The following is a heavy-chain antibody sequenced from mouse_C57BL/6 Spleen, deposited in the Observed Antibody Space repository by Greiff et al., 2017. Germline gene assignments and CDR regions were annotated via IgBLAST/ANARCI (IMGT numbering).Heavy chain of an antibody. J-gene: IGHJ1*03. CDR3: ANYGSSYWDFDD. CDR1: GYTFTSYW. CDR2: IYPGSGST. V-gene: IGHV1-55*01. Sequence: QVQLQQPGAELVKPGASVKMSCKASGYTFTSYWITWVKQRPGQGLEWIGDIYPGSGSTNYNEKFKSKATLTVDTSSSTAYMQLSSLTSEDSAVYYCANYGSSYWDFDDWGTGTTVTVSS. D-gene: IGHD1-1*01.